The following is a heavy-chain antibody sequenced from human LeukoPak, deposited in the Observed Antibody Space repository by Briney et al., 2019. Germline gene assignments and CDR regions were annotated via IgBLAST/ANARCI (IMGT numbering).Heavy chain of an antibody. D-gene: IGHD6-13*01. Sequence: GGSLRLSCAASGFTFDDYAMHWVRQAPGKGLEWVSGISWNSGSIGYADSVKGRFTISRDNAKNSLYLQMNSLRAEDTALYHCARYYPGYSNSLAFFDYWGQGTLVTVSS. CDR3: ARYYPGYSNSLAFFDY. J-gene: IGHJ4*02. CDR2: ISWNSGSI. V-gene: IGHV3-9*01. CDR1: GFTFDDYA.